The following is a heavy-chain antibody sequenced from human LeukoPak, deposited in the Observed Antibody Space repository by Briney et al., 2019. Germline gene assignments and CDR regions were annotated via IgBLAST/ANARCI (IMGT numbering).Heavy chain of an antibody. CDR3: ARGGANCSGGRCPLNWFDP. J-gene: IGHJ5*02. CDR1: GYTFTNYG. CDR2: ISAHNGNT. V-gene: IGHV1-18*01. Sequence: ASVKLSCKASGYTFTNYGITWVRQAPGQGLEWMGWISAHNGNTNYAQKLQGRVTMTIDKTTSTAYMELRSLRSDDTAVYYCARGGANCSGGRCPLNWFDPWGQGTPVTVSS. D-gene: IGHD2-15*01.